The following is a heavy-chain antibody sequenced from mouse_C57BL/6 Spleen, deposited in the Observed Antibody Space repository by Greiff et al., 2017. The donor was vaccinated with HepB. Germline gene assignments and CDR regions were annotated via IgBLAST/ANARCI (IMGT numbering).Heavy chain of an antibody. J-gene: IGHJ4*01. CDR3: ARGRNDYDAMDY. CDR2: IYPGDGDT. V-gene: IGHV1-82*01. Sequence: QVQLQQSGPELVKPGASVKISCKASGYAFSSSWMNWVKQRPGKGLEWIGRIYPGDGDTNYNGKFKGKATLTADKSSSTAYMQLSSLTSEDSAVYFCARGRNDYDAMDYWGQGTSVTVSS. CDR1: GYAFSSSW.